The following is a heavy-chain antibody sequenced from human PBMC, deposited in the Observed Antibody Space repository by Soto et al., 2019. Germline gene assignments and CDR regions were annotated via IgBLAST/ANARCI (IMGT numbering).Heavy chain of an antibody. CDR2: IYYSGST. CDR3: ARDSIQLEPYYAYGMDV. CDR1: GGSISSGGYY. Sequence: QVQLQESGPGLVKPSQTLSLTCTVSGGSISSGGYYWSWIRQHPGKGLEWIGYIYYSGSTYYNPSLKRRVTRAVDTSKNQFSLKLSSVTAADTAVYYCARDSIQLEPYYAYGMDVWGQGTTVTVSS. V-gene: IGHV4-31*03. D-gene: IGHD5-18*01. J-gene: IGHJ6*02.